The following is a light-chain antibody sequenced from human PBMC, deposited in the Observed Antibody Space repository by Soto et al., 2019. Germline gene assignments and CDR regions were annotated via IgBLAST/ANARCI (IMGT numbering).Light chain of an antibody. Sequence: DIQMTQSPSSLSASVGDRVTITCQASQDFRRSLNWYQQKPGKAPNLLIYDASKLEIGVPSRFSGSGSGALFALTISSLQPEDFATYYCHQYENIPWTFGQGTRVEIK. CDR1: QDFRRS. V-gene: IGKV1-33*01. CDR3: HQYENIPWT. CDR2: DAS. J-gene: IGKJ1*01.